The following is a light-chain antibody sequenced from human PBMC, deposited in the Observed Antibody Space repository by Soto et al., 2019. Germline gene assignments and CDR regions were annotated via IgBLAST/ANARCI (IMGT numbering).Light chain of an antibody. Sequence: EIVLTQSPATLSLSPAERATLSCRASQSVSSYLAWYQQKPGQAPRLLIYDASNRATGIPARFSGSGSGTDFTLTISSLEPEDFAVYYCQQRSNWPLFGGGTKVEIK. CDR2: DAS. CDR3: QQRSNWPL. V-gene: IGKV3-11*01. CDR1: QSVSSY. J-gene: IGKJ4*01.